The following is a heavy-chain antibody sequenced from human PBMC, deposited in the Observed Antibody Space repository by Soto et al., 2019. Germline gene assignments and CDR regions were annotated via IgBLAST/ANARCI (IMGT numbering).Heavy chain of an antibody. CDR2: IKSKSDGGTA. D-gene: IGHD3-22*01. CDR3: STSASYYDTSRSRGYFDV. Sequence: VVESGGGLVKPGGSLRLSCAASGFAFSNAWMSWVRQAPGKGLEWGARIKSKSDGGTADYPAPVKGRFIISRDDSKRTLYLQVNSLNIEETAVYYCSTSASYYDTSRSRGYFDVWGRGTLVTVSS. CDR1: GFAFSNAW. J-gene: IGHJ2*01. V-gene: IGHV3-15*01.